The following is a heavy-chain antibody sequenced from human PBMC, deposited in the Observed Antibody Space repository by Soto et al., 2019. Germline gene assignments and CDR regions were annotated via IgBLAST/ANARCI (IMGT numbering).Heavy chain of an antibody. CDR1: GYTFTSYD. D-gene: IGHD3-3*01. V-gene: IGHV1-8*01. CDR3: ASGYYDFWSGYAYYFDY. Sequence: ASVKVSCKASGYTFTSYDINWVRQATGQGLEWMGWMNPNSGNTGYAQKFQGRVTMTRNTSISTAYMELSSLRSEDTAVYYCASGYYDFWSGYAYYFDYWGQGTLVTVSS. CDR2: MNPNSGNT. J-gene: IGHJ4*02.